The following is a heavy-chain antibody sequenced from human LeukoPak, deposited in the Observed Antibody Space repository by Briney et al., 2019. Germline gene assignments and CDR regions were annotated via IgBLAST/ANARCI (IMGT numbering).Heavy chain of an antibody. Sequence: PSETLSLTCTVSGDSISSRTYYWGWIRQPPGKGLEWIGSIYYSGRTYYNPSLKSRVAVSVDTSKSRISLKLIPVTAADTAVYYCARLYSGTRPPDYWGQGSLVTVSS. CDR3: ARLYSGTRPPDY. D-gene: IGHD3-10*01. CDR1: GDSISSRTYY. V-gene: IGHV4-39*01. J-gene: IGHJ4*02. CDR2: IYYSGRT.